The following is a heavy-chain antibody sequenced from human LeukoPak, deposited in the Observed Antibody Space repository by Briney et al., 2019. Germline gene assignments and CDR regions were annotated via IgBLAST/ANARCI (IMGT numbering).Heavy chain of an antibody. V-gene: IGHV3-23*01. CDR3: GKVYHTRGVVAALDY. D-gene: IGHD2-15*01. CDR1: GFTFSGYA. Sequence: GGSLRLSRAASGFTFSGYAMSWVRQAPGKGLEWVSAISGSGGSTYYADSVKGRFTISRDNSKNTLYLQLTSLRAEDTAVYYCGKVYHTRGVVAALDYWGQGTLVTVSS. J-gene: IGHJ4*02. CDR2: ISGSGGST.